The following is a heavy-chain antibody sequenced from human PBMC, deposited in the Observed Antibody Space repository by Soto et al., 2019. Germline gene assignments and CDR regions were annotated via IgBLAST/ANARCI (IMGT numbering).Heavy chain of an antibody. J-gene: IGHJ4*02. Sequence: QVQLVQSGGGVVQPGKSLRLSCVASGFTFGAYAMHWVRLAPGKGLEWVAVISYDGTNKYYADSVQGRFTISRDDSKNTVYLQTNSLRPEDTAVYYCARDLSRDYGLFDYWGQGTLVAVSS. V-gene: IGHV3-30-3*01. CDR3: ARDLSRDYGLFDY. CDR2: ISYDGTNK. CDR1: GFTFGAYA. D-gene: IGHD4-17*01.